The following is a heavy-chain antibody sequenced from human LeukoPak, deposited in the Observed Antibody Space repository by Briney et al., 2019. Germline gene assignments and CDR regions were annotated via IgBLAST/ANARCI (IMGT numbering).Heavy chain of an antibody. J-gene: IGHJ6*03. Sequence: PSETLSLTCTVPGGSISSSSYYWDWVRQPPGKGLEWIGNVYYGGNTFYNPSLESRVTISVDMSKNQFSLKLSSLTAADTAVYYCARQRADYFYHYLDVWGKGTSVTVSS. CDR3: ARQRADYFYHYLDV. CDR2: VYYGGNT. CDR1: GGSISSSSYY. V-gene: IGHV4-39*01.